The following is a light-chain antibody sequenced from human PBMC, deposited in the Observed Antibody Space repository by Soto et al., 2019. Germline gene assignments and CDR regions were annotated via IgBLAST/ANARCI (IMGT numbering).Light chain of an antibody. J-gene: IGLJ2*01. Sequence: QSVLTQPPSVSGAPGQRVTISCTGSSSNIGAGYDVHWYQQLPGTAPKLLIYGNNNPPSGVPDRFSGSKSGTSASLAITGLQAEDEADYYCQSYDSSLKVVFGGGTKLTVL. CDR3: QSYDSSLKVV. CDR2: GNN. CDR1: SSNIGAGYD. V-gene: IGLV1-40*01.